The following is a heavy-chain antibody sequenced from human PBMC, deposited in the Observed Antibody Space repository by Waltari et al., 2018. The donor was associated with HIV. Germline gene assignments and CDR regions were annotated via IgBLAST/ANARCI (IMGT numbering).Heavy chain of an antibody. CDR1: GYTFTNFG. CDR2: FNSYNGDT. Sequence: QVHLVQSGAEFKNTGASVKLSCKASGYTFTNFGINWVRQASGQGLEWMGWFNSYNGDTKYAQKFQDIVTMTTDTSTSTAYMELRSLRSDDTAVYYCARCFPTATTTGWYLDLWGPGTLVTMSS. V-gene: IGHV1-18*01. D-gene: IGHD4-17*01. CDR3: ARCFPTATTTGWYLDL. J-gene: IGHJ2*01.